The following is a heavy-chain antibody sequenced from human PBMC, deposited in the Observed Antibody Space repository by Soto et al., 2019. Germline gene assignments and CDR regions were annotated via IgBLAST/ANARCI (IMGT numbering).Heavy chain of an antibody. CDR2: INPNSDVT. D-gene: IGHD2-2*01. CDR1: GYTFNSYY. V-gene: IGHV1-2*04. Sequence: QVQLVQSGAVVKKPGASVKVSCKDSGYTFNSYYIHWVRQAPGQGLEWMGWINPNSDVTGYPQSFQYWGTLSRDMAITTVYMELIRLRSHVTAVYYCVRVGLNSSYDFDYWGQVTLITVSS. J-gene: IGHJ4*02. CDR3: VRVGLNSSYDFDY.